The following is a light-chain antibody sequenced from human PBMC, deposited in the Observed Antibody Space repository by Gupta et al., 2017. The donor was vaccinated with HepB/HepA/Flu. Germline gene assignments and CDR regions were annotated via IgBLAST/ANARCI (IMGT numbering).Light chain of an antibody. CDR1: QTVTTN. Sequence: EIVMTQSPATLSVFAGETATLSCRASQTVTTNLAWYQQKPGQAPRRLLYGASTRATGVPASFSGSGSGTEFTLTISSLQSEDAALYYCQQYNYWPPWTFGQGTKVEIK. J-gene: IGKJ1*01. V-gene: IGKV3-15*01. CDR3: QQYNYWPPWT. CDR2: GAS.